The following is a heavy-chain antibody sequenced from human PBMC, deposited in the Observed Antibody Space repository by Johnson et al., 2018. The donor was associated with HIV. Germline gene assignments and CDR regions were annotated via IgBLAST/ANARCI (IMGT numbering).Heavy chain of an antibody. CDR2: INSDWSST. CDR1: EFTFSSYW. Sequence: VQLVESGGGLVQPGGSLRLSCAASEFTFSSYWMHWVRQAPGKGLVWVSRINSDWSSTNYADSVKGRFTISRANAKNTLYLQMNSLRAEDTAVYYCASGFYSSSWSWDVAVDIWGQGTMVTVSS. D-gene: IGHD6-13*01. V-gene: IGHV3-74*02. CDR3: ASGFYSSSWSWDVAVDI. J-gene: IGHJ3*02.